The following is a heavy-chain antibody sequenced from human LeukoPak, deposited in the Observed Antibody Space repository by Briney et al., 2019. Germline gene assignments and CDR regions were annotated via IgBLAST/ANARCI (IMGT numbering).Heavy chain of an antibody. Sequence: GGPLRLSCAASGFTFSSYAMHWVRQAPGKGLEWVALISYDGSNKYYADSVKGRFTISRDNSKNTLYLQMDSLRAEDTAVYSCASLPPDIVVVPAAGLDYWGQGTLVTVSS. CDR2: ISYDGSNK. CDR3: ASLPPDIVVVPAAGLDY. V-gene: IGHV3-30-3*01. CDR1: GFTFSSYA. J-gene: IGHJ4*02. D-gene: IGHD2-2*01.